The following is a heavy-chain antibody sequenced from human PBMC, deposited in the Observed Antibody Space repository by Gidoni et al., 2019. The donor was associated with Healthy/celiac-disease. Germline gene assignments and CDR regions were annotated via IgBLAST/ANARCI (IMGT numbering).Heavy chain of an antibody. Sequence: QVQLVLSGAEVKKPGSSVKVSCKASGDTFSSYAISWVRQAPGQGLEWMGGIIPIFGTANYAQKFQGRVTITADKSTSTAYMELSSLRSEDTAVYYCAGSDRSGYYCPDYWGQGTLVTVSS. V-gene: IGHV1-69*06. CDR3: AGSDRSGYYCPDY. CDR1: GDTFSSYA. CDR2: IIPIFGTA. D-gene: IGHD3-22*01. J-gene: IGHJ4*02.